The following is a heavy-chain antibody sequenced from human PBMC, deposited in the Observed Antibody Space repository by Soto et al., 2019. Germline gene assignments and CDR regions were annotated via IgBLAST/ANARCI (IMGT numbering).Heavy chain of an antibody. CDR1: GYSFTNNW. Sequence: PGESLKISCLASGYSFTNNWIAWVRQMPGKGLEWMGIIDPSDSDTRYSPSFQGQVTMSVDKSISTAYLQWNSLKASDIAMYFCARADTHCSNGVCSMAWFDPWGQGTPVTVSS. CDR3: ARADTHCSNGVCSMAWFDP. V-gene: IGHV5-51*01. J-gene: IGHJ5*02. CDR2: IDPSDSDT. D-gene: IGHD2-8*01.